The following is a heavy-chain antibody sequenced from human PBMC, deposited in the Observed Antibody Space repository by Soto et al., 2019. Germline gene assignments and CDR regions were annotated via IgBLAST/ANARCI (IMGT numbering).Heavy chain of an antibody. V-gene: IGHV1-24*01. CDR1: GYTLTELS. CDR3: ATSHFWSGYYTASDYYYYYGMDV. D-gene: IGHD3-3*02. CDR2: FDPEDGET. Sequence: ASVKVSCKVSGYTLTELSMHWVRQAPGKGLEWMGGFDPEDGETIYAQKFQGRVTMTEDTSTDTAYMELSSLRSEDTAVYYCATSHFWSGYYTASDYYYYYGMDVWGQGTTVTVSS. J-gene: IGHJ6*02.